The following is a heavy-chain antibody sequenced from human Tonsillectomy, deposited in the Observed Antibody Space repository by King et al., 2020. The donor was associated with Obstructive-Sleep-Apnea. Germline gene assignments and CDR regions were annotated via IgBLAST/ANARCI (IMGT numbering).Heavy chain of an antibody. CDR1: GGSISSYY. D-gene: IGHD6-19*01. V-gene: IGHV4-59*01. CDR3: ARDAVADNNYYYYYYGMDV. CDR2: IYYSGST. Sequence: VQLQESGPGLVKPSETLSLTCTVSGGSISSYYWSWIRQPPGKGLEWIGYIYYSGSTNYNPSLKSRVTISVDTSKNQFSLKLSSVTAADTAVYYCARDAVADNNYYYYYYGMDVWGQGTTVTVSS. J-gene: IGHJ6*02.